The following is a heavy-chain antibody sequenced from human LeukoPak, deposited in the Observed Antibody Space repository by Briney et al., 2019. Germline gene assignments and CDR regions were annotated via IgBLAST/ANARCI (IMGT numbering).Heavy chain of an antibody. Sequence: SQTLSLTCTVSGGSISSGGYYWSWIRQPPGKGLEWIGYIYHSGSTYYNPSLKSRVTISVDRSKNQFSLKLSSVTAADTAVYYCATLIEGIDIVVVGTSQKHDAFDIWGQGTMVTVSS. CDR2: IYHSGST. CDR1: GGSISSGGYY. D-gene: IGHD2-2*01. CDR3: ATLIEGIDIVVVGTSQKHDAFDI. J-gene: IGHJ3*02. V-gene: IGHV4-30-2*01.